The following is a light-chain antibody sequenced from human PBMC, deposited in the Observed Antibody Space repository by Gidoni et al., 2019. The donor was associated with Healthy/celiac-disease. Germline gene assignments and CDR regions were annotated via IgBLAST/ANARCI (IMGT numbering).Light chain of an antibody. Sequence: DIVMSPTPDSPAVSLGERATINCKSSHSVLSSSNNKNYLAWYQQKPGQPPKLLIYWASNRESGVPDRCSGSGSGTDLTITSSRLQAEDVAVYYCQQYNSTPCFGPGTKVDIK. J-gene: IGKJ3*01. V-gene: IGKV4-1*01. CDR3: QQYNSTPC. CDR2: WAS. CDR1: HSVLSSSNNKNY.